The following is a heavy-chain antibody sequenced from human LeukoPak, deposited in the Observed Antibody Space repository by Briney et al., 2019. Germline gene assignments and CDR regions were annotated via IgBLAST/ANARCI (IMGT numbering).Heavy chain of an antibody. V-gene: IGHV3-23*01. CDR3: AKLVDSASMI. J-gene: IGHJ4*02. D-gene: IGHD1-26*01. CDR2: ISGSGAGT. CDR1: GFTFSNYA. Sequence: PGGSLRLSCAASGFTFSNYAMIWVRQAPGKGLEWDSAISGSGAGTYYADSVKGRFTISRDNSRNTLYLQMNSLRPEDTAVYFCAKLVDSASMIWGRRTLVTVSS.